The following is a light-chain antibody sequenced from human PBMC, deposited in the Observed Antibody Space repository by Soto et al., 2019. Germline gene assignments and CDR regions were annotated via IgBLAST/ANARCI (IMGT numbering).Light chain of an antibody. CDR2: GAS. CDR3: QHYNNWPPWT. J-gene: IGKJ1*01. Sequence: EIVLTQSPGTLSLSPGDRATLSCRASQSLSRSSLAWYQQKPGRAPRLLIYGASSRATGIPDRFSGSGSGTEFTLTISTLQSEDFAIYYCQHYNNWPPWTFGQGTKVDIK. CDR1: QSLSRSS. V-gene: IGKV3-20*01.